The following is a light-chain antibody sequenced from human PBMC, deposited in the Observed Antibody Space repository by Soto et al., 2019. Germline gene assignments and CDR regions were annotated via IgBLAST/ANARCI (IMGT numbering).Light chain of an antibody. CDR3: QQYNNRPPLYT. J-gene: IGKJ2*01. V-gene: IGKV3-15*01. CDR1: QSVSSN. CDR2: GAS. Sequence: EIVMTQSPATLSVSPGERATLSCRASQSVSSNLAWYQQKPGQAPRLLIYGASTRATGIPAGFSGSGSGTEFKLTISSLQSEDCAVYYWQQYNNRPPLYTIGQGTKLEIK.